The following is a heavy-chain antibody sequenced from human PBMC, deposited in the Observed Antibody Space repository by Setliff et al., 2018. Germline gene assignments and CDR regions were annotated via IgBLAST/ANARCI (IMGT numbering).Heavy chain of an antibody. Sequence: GGSLRLSCAASGFTFSSYSMNWVRQAPGKGLEWVSYISSSSSSTIYYADSVKGRFTISRDNAKNSLYLQMNSLRAEDTAVYYCARDYTYYDFWSGPSSDAFDIWGQGTMVTVSS. V-gene: IGHV3-48*01. J-gene: IGHJ3*02. CDR2: ISSSSSSTI. CDR1: GFTFSSYS. D-gene: IGHD3-3*01. CDR3: ARDYTYYDFWSGPSSDAFDI.